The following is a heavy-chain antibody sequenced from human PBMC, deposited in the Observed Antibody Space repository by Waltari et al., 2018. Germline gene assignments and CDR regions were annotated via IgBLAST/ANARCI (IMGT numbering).Heavy chain of an antibody. Sequence: QVQLQESGPGLVKPSETLSLTCAVSGYSISSGYYWGWIRQPPGKGLEWIGSIYHSGSTYYNPSLKSRVTISVDTSKNQFSLKLSSVTAADTAVYYCARRRSVFGPFDPWGQGTLVTVSS. D-gene: IGHD3-10*01. V-gene: IGHV4-38-2*01. CDR1: GYSISSGYY. CDR3: ARRRSVFGPFDP. J-gene: IGHJ5*02. CDR2: IYHSGST.